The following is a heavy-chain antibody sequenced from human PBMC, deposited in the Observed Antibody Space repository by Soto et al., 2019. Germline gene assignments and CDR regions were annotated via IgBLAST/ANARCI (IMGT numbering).Heavy chain of an antibody. D-gene: IGHD3-16*02. CDR1: GGSISSYY. J-gene: IGHJ5*02. V-gene: IGHV4-59*01. Sequence: PSETLSLTCTVSGGSISSYYWSWIRQPPGKGLEWIGYIYYSGSTNYNPSLKSRVTISVDTSKNQFSLKLSSVTAADTAVYYCARAQNMRGSYRYYNWFDPWGQGTLVTVSS. CDR2: IYYSGST. CDR3: ARAQNMRGSYRYYNWFDP.